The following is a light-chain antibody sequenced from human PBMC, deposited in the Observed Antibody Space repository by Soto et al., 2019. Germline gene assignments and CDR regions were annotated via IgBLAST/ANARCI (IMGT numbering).Light chain of an antibody. CDR3: QQRSNWPP. J-gene: IGKJ4*01. CDR1: QGVSSY. CDR2: DAS. Sequence: EIVLTQSPATLSLSLGERATLSCRASQGVSSYLAWYQQKPGQAPRLLIYDASNRATGIPARFSGSGPGTDFTLTISSLEPEDFAVYYCQQRSNWPPFGGGTEVEIK. V-gene: IGKV3D-11*01.